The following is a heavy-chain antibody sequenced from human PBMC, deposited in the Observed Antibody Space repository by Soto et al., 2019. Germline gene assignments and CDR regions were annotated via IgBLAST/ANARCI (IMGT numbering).Heavy chain of an antibody. V-gene: IGHV4-38-2*02. D-gene: IGHD1-26*01. Sequence: SETLSLTCTVSGYSISSGYYWGWIRQPPGKGLEWIGSIYHSGSTSYNPSLKSRVTISVDTSKNQVSLKLSSVTAADTAVYYCARDPRVGATLNWFDPWGQGTRVTVSS. CDR1: GYSISSGYY. J-gene: IGHJ5*02. CDR3: ARDPRVGATLNWFDP. CDR2: IYHSGST.